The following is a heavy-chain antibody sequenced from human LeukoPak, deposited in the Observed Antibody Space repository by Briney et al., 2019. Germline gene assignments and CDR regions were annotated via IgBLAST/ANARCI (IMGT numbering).Heavy chain of an antibody. D-gene: IGHD5-18*01. CDR1: GGSISSYY. Sequence: SETLSLTCTVSGGSISSYYWSWIRQPPGKGLEWIGYIYYSGSTNYNPSLKSRVTISVDTSKNQFSLKLSSVTAADTAVYYCATGRGYSYGYDYWGQGTLVTASS. J-gene: IGHJ4*02. V-gene: IGHV4-59*01. CDR3: ATGRGYSYGYDY. CDR2: IYYSGST.